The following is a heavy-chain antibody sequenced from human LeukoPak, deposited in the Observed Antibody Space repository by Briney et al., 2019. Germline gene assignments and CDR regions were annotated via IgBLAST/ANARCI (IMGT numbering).Heavy chain of an antibody. V-gene: IGHV3-11*01. CDR2: ISSDGSSV. CDR3: ARADILFAGSYRYPYYFDY. CDR1: GFSFSDYY. J-gene: IGHJ4*02. D-gene: IGHD3-16*02. Sequence: GGSLRLSCAASGFSFSDYYMNWVRQAPGEGLEWISDISSDGSSVYYEDSVKGRFTISRDNAKNSLYLQMNSLRAEDTAMYYCARADILFAGSYRYPYYFDYWGQGSLVTVSS.